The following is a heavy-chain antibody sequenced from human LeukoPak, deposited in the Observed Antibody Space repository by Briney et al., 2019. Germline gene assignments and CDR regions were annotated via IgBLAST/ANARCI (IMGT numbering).Heavy chain of an antibody. CDR1: GITVSSNY. CDR2: IYRGGDT. CDR3: AKDRKWFGELYYFDY. Sequence: GGSLRLSCGISGITVSSNYMSWVRQAPGKGLEWISVIYRGGDTYYADSVKGRFTISRDNSKNTLYLQMNSLRAEDTAVYYCAKDRKWFGELYYFDYWGQGTLVTVSS. D-gene: IGHD3-10*01. J-gene: IGHJ4*02. V-gene: IGHV3-66*02.